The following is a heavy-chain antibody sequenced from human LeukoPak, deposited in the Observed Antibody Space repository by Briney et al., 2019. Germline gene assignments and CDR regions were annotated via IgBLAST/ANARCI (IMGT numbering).Heavy chain of an antibody. CDR2: IYPDDSDT. Sequence: GAPLKTSCKGSGSRFTSYWIGWVRQMPGKGLEWMGIIYPDDSDTRYSPFFQGQVTISADKSISTAYLQWSSLKASDTAMYYCARRYCSSSSCYFDCWGQGTLVTVSS. V-gene: IGHV5-51*01. J-gene: IGHJ4*02. CDR3: ARRYCSSSSCYFDC. D-gene: IGHD2-2*01. CDR1: GSRFTSYW.